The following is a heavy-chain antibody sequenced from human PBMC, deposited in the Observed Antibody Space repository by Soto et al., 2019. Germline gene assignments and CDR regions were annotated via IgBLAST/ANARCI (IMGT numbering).Heavy chain of an antibody. Sequence: SETLSLTCAVYGGSFSGYYWSWIRQPPGKGLEWIGEINHSGSTNYNPSLKSRVTISVDTSKNQFSLKLSSVTAADTAVYYCAIHDYGDYDFDYWGQGTLVTVSS. V-gene: IGHV4-34*01. CDR3: AIHDYGDYDFDY. D-gene: IGHD4-17*01. CDR1: GGSFSGYY. CDR2: INHSGST. J-gene: IGHJ4*02.